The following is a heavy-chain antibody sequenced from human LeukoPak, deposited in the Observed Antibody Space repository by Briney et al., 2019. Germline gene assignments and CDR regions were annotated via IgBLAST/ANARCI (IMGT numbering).Heavy chain of an antibody. CDR3: AKDPYTAMVTDYYYMDV. CDR1: GFTFSSYW. D-gene: IGHD5-18*01. V-gene: IGHV3-7*01. J-gene: IGHJ6*03. Sequence: PGGSLRLSCAASGFTFSSYWMSWVRQAPGKGLEWVANIKQDGSEKYYVDSVKGRFTISRDNSKNTLYLQMNSLRAEDTAVYYCAKDPYTAMVTDYYYMDVWGKGTTVTVSS. CDR2: IKQDGSEK.